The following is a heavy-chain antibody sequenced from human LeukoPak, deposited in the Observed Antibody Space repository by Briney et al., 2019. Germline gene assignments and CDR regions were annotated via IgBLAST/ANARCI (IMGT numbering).Heavy chain of an antibody. Sequence: ASVQVSCKASGYTFTSYGISWVRQAPAQGLESMGWISAYNGSRKDAQKLQGRVTMTPDTSTSTAYMELRSRRSDDTAVYYCARVILPPLQVYQLLPIIYIGPWGQGTLVTVSS. CDR3: ARVILPPLQVYQLLPIIYIGP. CDR2: ISAYNGSR. D-gene: IGHD2-2*01. CDR1: GYTFTSYG. J-gene: IGHJ5*02. V-gene: IGHV1-18*01.